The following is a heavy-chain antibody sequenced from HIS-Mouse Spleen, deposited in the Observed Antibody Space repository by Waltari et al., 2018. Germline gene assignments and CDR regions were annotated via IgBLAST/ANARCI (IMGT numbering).Heavy chain of an antibody. CDR2: IYYSGRT. Sequence: QLQLQESGPGLVKPSETLSLTCTVSGGSISSSSYYWGWIRQPPGKGLEWIGSIYYSGRTYNNPSLKSGVTISVDTSKNQFSLKLSSVTAADTAVYYCAREIPYSSSWYDWYFDLWGRGTLVTVSS. V-gene: IGHV4-39*07. D-gene: IGHD6-13*01. CDR1: GGSISSSSYY. J-gene: IGHJ2*01. CDR3: AREIPYSSSWYDWYFDL.